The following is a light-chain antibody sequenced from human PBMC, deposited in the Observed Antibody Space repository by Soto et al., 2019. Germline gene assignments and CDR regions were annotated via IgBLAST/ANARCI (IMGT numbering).Light chain of an antibody. CDR2: DVT. Sequence: QSALNQPASVSGSPGQSITISCAGTSSDVGGYNYVSWYQQLPGKAPQLVIYDVTHRPSGVSDRFSGSRSGNTASLTISGLQAEDEADYYCTSFTSGSTPYVLGTGTKVT. V-gene: IGLV2-14*03. J-gene: IGLJ1*01. CDR3: TSFTSGSTPYV. CDR1: SSDVGGYNY.